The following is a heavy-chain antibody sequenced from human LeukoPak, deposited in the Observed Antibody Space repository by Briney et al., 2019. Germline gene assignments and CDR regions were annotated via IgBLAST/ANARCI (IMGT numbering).Heavy chain of an antibody. J-gene: IGHJ6*03. CDR1: GYTFTGYY. V-gene: IGHV1-2*02. CDR2: INPNSGGT. Sequence: ASVKVSCKASGYTFTGYYIHWVRQAPGQGLEWMGWINPNSGGTNYAHKFQGRFTMTRDTSISTAYMELSRLRSEDTAVYYCAREALSMVRGVIPDRDYYYYMDVWGKGTTVTVSS. CDR3: AREALSMVRGVIPDRDYYYYMDV. D-gene: IGHD3-10*01.